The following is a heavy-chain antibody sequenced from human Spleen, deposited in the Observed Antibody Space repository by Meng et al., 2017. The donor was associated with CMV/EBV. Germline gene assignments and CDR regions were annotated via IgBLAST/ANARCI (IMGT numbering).Heavy chain of an antibody. V-gene: IGHV4-39*07. CDR3: ARSSGAI. J-gene: IGHJ3*02. D-gene: IGHD6-6*01. Sequence: GSLRLSCTVSGGSISSSSYYWGWIRQPPGKGLEWIGSIYYSGSTYYNPSLKSRVTISVDTSKNQFSLKLSSVTAADTAVYYCARSSGAIWGQGTMVTVSS. CDR1: GGSISSSSYY. CDR2: IYYSGST.